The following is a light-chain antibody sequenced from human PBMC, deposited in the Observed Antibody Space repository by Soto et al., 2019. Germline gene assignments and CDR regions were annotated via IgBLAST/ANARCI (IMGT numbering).Light chain of an antibody. Sequence: DIQMTQSPSSLSASVGDRVTITCRASQGISNDLAWYQQKPGKLPKLLIYEASTLQTGVPSRFSGSGFGTDFTLTISSLQPEDVAAYYCQKYYSASFAFGPGTKVDIK. CDR2: EAS. J-gene: IGKJ3*01. CDR3: QKYYSASFA. V-gene: IGKV1-27*01. CDR1: QGISND.